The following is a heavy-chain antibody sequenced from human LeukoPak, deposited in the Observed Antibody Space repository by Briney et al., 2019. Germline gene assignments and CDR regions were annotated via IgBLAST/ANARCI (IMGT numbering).Heavy chain of an antibody. CDR2: ISGSGGST. V-gene: IGHV3-23*01. CDR3: ARDPLITYYYDSSGNHADWFDP. Sequence: GGSVTLSCAASGFTFNNFAMSWLRQAPGKGLEWVSTISGSGGSTYYADSVKGRFTISRDNSKNTLYLQMNSLRAEDTAVYYCARDPLITYYYDSSGNHADWFDPWGQGTLVTVSS. CDR1: GFTFNNFA. D-gene: IGHD3-22*01. J-gene: IGHJ5*02.